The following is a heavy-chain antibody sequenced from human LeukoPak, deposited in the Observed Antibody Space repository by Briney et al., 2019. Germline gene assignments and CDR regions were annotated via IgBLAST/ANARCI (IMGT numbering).Heavy chain of an antibody. Sequence: PGRSLRLSCAASGFTFSSYAMSWVRQAPGKGLEWVSAISGSGGSTYYADSVKGRFTISRDNSKNTLYLQMNSLRAEDTAVYYCAKDRAFYGDYALFVDYWGQGTLVTVSS. CDR1: GFTFSSYA. CDR3: AKDRAFYGDYALFVDY. J-gene: IGHJ4*02. D-gene: IGHD4-17*01. V-gene: IGHV3-23*01. CDR2: ISGSGGST.